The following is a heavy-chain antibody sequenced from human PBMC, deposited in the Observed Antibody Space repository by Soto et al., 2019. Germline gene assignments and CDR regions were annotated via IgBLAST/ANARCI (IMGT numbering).Heavy chain of an antibody. Sequence: ETLSLTGAVYDGAFSCYYWSWIRQPPGKGLEWIGEINHSGSTNYNPYLKSRVTISVDTSKNQFSLTLSSVPAADTAVYYCARGRRYKWNSATRWYNWFDPWGQGTLVTVS. J-gene: IGHJ5*02. V-gene: IGHV4-34*01. CDR1: DGAFSCYY. CDR2: INHSGST. D-gene: IGHD1-7*01. CDR3: ARGRRYKWNSATRWYNWFDP.